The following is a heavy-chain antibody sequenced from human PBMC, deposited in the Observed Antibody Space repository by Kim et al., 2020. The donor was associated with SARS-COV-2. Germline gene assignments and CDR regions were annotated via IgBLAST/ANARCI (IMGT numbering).Heavy chain of an antibody. V-gene: IGHV3-23*01. D-gene: IGHD3-22*01. Sequence: GGSLRLSCAASGFTFSSYAMSWVRQAPGKGLEWVSAISGSGGSTYYADSVKGRFTISRDNSKNTLYLQMNSLRAEDTAVYYCAKLPSYYDSSGYYDEYYFDYWGQGTLVTVSS. CDR3: AKLPSYYDSSGYYDEYYFDY. CDR1: GFTFSSYA. J-gene: IGHJ4*02. CDR2: ISGSGGST.